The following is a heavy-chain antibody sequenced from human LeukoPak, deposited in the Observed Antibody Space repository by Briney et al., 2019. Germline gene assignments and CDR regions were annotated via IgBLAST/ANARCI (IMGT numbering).Heavy chain of an antibody. CDR1: GASISGYF. CDR3: ARSDYHNSGSHTVFDAFDI. J-gene: IGHJ3*02. D-gene: IGHD3-10*01. CDR2: IDDSGNT. V-gene: IGHV4-59*01. Sequence: SETLSLTCTVSGASISGYFWSWIRQPPGKGLEWIGYIDDSGNTNYNPSLKSQVTISVDKSKNQFSLELSFVTAADTAMYYCARSDYHNSGSHTVFDAFDIWGQGTRVTVSS.